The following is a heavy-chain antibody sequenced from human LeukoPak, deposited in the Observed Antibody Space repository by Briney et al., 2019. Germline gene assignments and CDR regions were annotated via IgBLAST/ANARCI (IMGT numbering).Heavy chain of an antibody. CDR2: ISGSGGRT. Sequence: PSETLSLTCAVYGGSFSGYYWSWFRQAPGKGLEWVSVISGSGGRTYYADSVRGRFTISRDKSRNTLYLQMNSLRAEDTAVYYCARDLNWKLEYWGQGTLVTVSS. D-gene: IGHD1-1*01. CDR1: GGSFSGYY. J-gene: IGHJ4*02. V-gene: IGHV3-23*01. CDR3: ARDLNWKLEY.